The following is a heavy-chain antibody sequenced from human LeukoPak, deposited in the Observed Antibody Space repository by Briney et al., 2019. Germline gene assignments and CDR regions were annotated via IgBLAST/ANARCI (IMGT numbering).Heavy chain of an antibody. CDR3: ARGGYDFWSGYYIDYYFDY. D-gene: IGHD3-3*01. J-gene: IGHJ4*02. CDR2: IKQDGSEK. V-gene: IGHV3-7*01. CDR1: GFTFSRYW. Sequence: QTGGSLRLSCAASGFTFSRYWMGWVRQAPGEGVGWVANIKQDGSEKYYVDSVKGRFTISRDNAKNSLYLQMNSLRAEDTAVYYCARGGYDFWSGYYIDYYFDYWGQGTLVTVSS.